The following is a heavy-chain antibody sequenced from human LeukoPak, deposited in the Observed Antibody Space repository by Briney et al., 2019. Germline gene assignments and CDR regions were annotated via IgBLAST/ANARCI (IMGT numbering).Heavy chain of an antibody. CDR2: ISDNGDRT. D-gene: IGHD2-15*01. Sequence: PGASLRLSCSASGFTFSNYAMHWVRQAPGQGLEYVSAISDNGDRTYYADSVKGRFTISRDNSKNTLYLQMNSLRTEDTAVYYCVRIFCSRGSCFYRDYWGQGTLVTVSS. J-gene: IGHJ4*02. CDR3: VRIFCSRGSCFYRDY. CDR1: GFTFSNYA. V-gene: IGHV3-64D*06.